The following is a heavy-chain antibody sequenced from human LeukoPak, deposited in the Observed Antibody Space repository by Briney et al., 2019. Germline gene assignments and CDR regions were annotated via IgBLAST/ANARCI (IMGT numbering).Heavy chain of an antibody. V-gene: IGHV1-8*01. CDR1: GYTFTSYD. CDR3: ARSGSIGLKWLRLVPRWAYNWFDP. Sequence: ASVKVSCKASGYTFTSYDINWVRQATGQGLEWMGWMNPNSGNTGYAQKFQGRVTMTRNTSISTAYMELSSLRSEDTAVYYCARSGSIGLKWLRLVPRWAYNWFDPWGQGTLVTVSS. D-gene: IGHD5-12*01. CDR2: MNPNSGNT. J-gene: IGHJ5*02.